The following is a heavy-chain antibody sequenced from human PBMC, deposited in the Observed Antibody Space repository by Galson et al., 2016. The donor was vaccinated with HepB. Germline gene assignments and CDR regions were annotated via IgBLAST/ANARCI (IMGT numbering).Heavy chain of an antibody. CDR3: ARSPLPSSFTNGWNYFDY. CDR2: VNSDGTST. Sequence: SLRLSCAASGFTFSDHWMHWVRQAPGKGLVWVSRVNSDGTSTTYADSVKGRFTISGDNARNTLHLQMSSLRAEDTAVYFCARSPLPSSFTNGWNYFDYWGQGTVVTVSS. CDR1: GFTFSDHW. V-gene: IGHV3-74*01. D-gene: IGHD6-19*01. J-gene: IGHJ4*02.